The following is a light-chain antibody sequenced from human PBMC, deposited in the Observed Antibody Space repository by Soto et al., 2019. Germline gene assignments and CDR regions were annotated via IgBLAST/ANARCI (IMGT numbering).Light chain of an antibody. CDR2: TAS. V-gene: IGKV1-27*01. CDR3: QKYNSGPLT. Sequence: DIQMTQSPTSLSASVGDRVTITCRASQGIGYNLAWYQQKPGKVPKVLIYTASTLHSGVPSRFSGSGSGTEFTLTINSLQPEDVATYFCQKYNSGPLTFGGGTKVEIK. CDR1: QGIGYN. J-gene: IGKJ4*01.